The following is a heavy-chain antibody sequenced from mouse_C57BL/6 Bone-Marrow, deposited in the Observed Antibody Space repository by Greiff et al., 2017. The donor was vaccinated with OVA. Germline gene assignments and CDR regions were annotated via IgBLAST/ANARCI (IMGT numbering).Heavy chain of an antibody. V-gene: IGHV1-54*01. CDR2: INPGSGGT. J-gene: IGHJ2*01. CDR3: ARRRGFFDY. Sequence: QVTLKESGAELVRPGTSVKVSCKASGYAFTNYLIEWVKQRPGQGLEWIGVINPGSGGTNYNEKFKGKATLTADKSSSTAYMQLSSLTSEDSAVYFCARRRGFFDYWGQGTTLTVSS. CDR1: GYAFTNYL.